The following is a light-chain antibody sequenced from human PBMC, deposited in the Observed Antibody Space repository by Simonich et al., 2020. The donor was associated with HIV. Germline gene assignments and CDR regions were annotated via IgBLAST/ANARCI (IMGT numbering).Light chain of an antibody. CDR2: WAS. V-gene: IGKV4-1*01. J-gene: IGKJ1*01. CDR3: QQYYSTPPT. Sequence: DIVMTQSPDSLAVSLGERATINCKSSQSVLYSSNNKNYLAWYQQKPGQPPNLLIYWASTREVGVPDRFSASGSGTDFTLTISSLQAEDVAIYYCQQYYSTPPTFGQGTKVEIK. CDR1: QSVLYSSNNKNY.